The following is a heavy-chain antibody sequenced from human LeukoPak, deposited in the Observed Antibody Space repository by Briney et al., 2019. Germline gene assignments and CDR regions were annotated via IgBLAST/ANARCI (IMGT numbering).Heavy chain of an antibody. CDR1: GFTFSNAW. CDR2: ITKKIDGGTT. CDR3: TRGPRPFDY. J-gene: IGHJ4*02. Sequence: GPLRLSCTASGFTFSNAWMSWVRQAPGKGLEWVGRITKKIDGGTTTYAAPVRGRFTISRDDSKDTLYLQMNSLKTDDTAVYYCTRGPRPFDYWGQGTLVTVSS. V-gene: IGHV3-15*01.